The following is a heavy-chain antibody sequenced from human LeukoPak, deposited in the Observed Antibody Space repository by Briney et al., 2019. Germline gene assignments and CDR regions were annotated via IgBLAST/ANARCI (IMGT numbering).Heavy chain of an antibody. CDR3: AIRVANHFHY. CDR2: ISSSGSTI. V-gene: IGHV3-11*04. CDR1: GFTFSEYY. J-gene: IGHJ4*02. Sequence: SGGSLRLSCAASGFTFSEYYMSWIRQAPGKGLEWVSYISSSGSTINYADSVKGRFTISRDNAKNSLYLQMNSLRDEDTAVYYCAIRVANHFHYWGRGTLVTVSS.